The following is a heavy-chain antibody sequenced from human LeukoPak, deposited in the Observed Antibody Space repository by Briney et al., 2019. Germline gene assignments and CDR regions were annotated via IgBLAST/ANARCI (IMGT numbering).Heavy chain of an antibody. Sequence: SETLSLTCTVSGGSISSSSYYWGWLRQPPGKGLEWIGSIYYSGSTYYNPSLKSRVTISVDTSKNQFSLKLSSVTAADTAVYYCARDLDYSNDIDPWGQGTLVTVSS. J-gene: IGHJ5*02. D-gene: IGHD4-11*01. CDR3: ARDLDYSNDIDP. CDR1: GGSISSSSYY. CDR2: IYYSGST. V-gene: IGHV4-39*07.